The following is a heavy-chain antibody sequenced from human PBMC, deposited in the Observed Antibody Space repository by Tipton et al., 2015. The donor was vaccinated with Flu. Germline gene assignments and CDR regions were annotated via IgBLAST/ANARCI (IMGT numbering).Heavy chain of an antibody. CDR3: ARPKYSYDATGYHGALDY. CDR2: IFPPDSDA. D-gene: IGHD3-22*01. Sequence: QLVQSGAEVKKSGESLKISCKGSGYSFTSFWIGWVRQMPGKGLEWMGFIFPPDSDARYSPSFQGQVTISVDKSISTAYLQWSSLKASDTAMFYCARPKYSYDATGYHGALDYWGQGTLVTVSS. J-gene: IGHJ4*02. V-gene: IGHV5-51*01. CDR1: GYSFTSFW.